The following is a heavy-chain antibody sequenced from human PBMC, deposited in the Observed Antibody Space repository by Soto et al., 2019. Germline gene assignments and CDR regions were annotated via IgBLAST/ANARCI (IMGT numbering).Heavy chain of an antibody. CDR1: GGSVSSGSYY. J-gene: IGHJ4*02. CDR3: ARDLDH. Sequence: SETLSLTCTVSGGSVSSGSYYWSWIRQPPGKGLEWIGYIYYSGSTNYNPSLKSRVTISVDTSKNQFSLKLSSVTAADTAVYYCARDLDHWGQGTLVTVSS. V-gene: IGHV4-61*01. CDR2: IYYSGST.